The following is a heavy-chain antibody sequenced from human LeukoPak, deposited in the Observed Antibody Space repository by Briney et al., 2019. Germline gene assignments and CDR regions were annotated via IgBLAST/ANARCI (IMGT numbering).Heavy chain of an antibody. CDR2: ISSSSSTI. Sequence: PGGSLRLSCADSGFTFSSYSMNWVRQAPGKGLEWISYISSSSSTIHYADSVKGRFTISRDNAKNSLYLQMNSLRDEDTAVYYCARDDIGWYWKWAQGPLVTVSS. CDR3: ARDDIGWYWK. CDR1: GFTFSSYS. V-gene: IGHV3-48*02. D-gene: IGHD6-19*01. J-gene: IGHJ4*02.